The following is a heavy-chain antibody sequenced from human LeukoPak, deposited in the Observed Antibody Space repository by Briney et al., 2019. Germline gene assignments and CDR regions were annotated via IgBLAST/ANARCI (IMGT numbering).Heavy chain of an antibody. J-gene: IGHJ6*02. V-gene: IGHV3-30-3*01. D-gene: IGHD3-3*02. CDR2: ISYDGSNK. CDR3: ARDYIRDGYYYYYYGMDV. Sequence: PGRSLRLSCAASGFTFSSYAMHWVRQAPGKGLEWVAVISYDGSNKYYAGSVKGRFTISRDNSKNTLYLQMNSLRAEDTAVYYCARDYIRDGYYYYYYGMDVWGQGTTVTVSS. CDR1: GFTFSSYA.